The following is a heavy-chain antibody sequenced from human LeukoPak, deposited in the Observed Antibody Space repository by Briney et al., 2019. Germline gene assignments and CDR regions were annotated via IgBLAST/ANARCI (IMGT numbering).Heavy chain of an antibody. D-gene: IGHD2-2*01. V-gene: IGHV5-51*01. CDR1: GYTFTNYY. CDR2: ISPGDSEA. CDR3: ARRYCSSTSCNPYFFDF. J-gene: IGHJ4*02. Sequence: GESLKISCKGSGYTFTNYYIGRVRQMPGKGLEWMGIISPGDSEARYSPSFQGQVTISADKSISTAYLRWSSLKASDSAIYYCARRYCSSTSCNPYFFDFWGQGTLVTVSS.